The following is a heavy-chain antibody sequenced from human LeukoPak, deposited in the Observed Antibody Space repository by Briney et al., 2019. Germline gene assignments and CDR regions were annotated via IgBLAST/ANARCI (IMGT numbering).Heavy chain of an antibody. J-gene: IGHJ3*02. Sequence: PGRSLRLSCATSGFTFSSYGMHWVRQAPGKGLEWVAVISYDGSNKYYADSVKGRFTISRDNSKNTLYLQMNSLRAEDTAVYYCAKDFLRITMVRGVIITSAFDIWGQGTMVTVSS. CDR2: ISYDGSNK. V-gene: IGHV3-30*18. D-gene: IGHD3-10*01. CDR1: GFTFSSYG. CDR3: AKDFLRITMVRGVIITSAFDI.